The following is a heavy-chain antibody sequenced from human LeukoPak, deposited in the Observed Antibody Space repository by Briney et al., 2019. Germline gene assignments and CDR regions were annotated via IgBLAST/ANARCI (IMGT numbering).Heavy chain of an antibody. D-gene: IGHD2-2*01. Sequence: AAAKVSCTASGYTFRSYGISWVSQAPGQGLEWMGWISAYNGNTNYAQMLQGTVTMTTDTSTSTAYMEVRSLRSDDTAMYYCARDVGDIVTIPAAISVPWGQGTLVTVSS. CDR2: ISAYNGNT. CDR3: ARDVGDIVTIPAAISVP. V-gene: IGHV1-18*01. J-gene: IGHJ5*02. CDR1: GYTFRSYG.